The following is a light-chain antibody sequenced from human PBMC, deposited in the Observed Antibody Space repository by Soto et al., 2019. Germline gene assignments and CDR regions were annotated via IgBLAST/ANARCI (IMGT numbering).Light chain of an antibody. CDR1: QSVSSSY. J-gene: IGKJ3*01. CDR3: LHYGGSPPFT. CDR2: GAS. V-gene: IGKV3-20*01. Sequence: EMALTQSPGTLSLSPGERATLSCRATQSVSSSYLAWYQQKPGRAPRLLIHGASSRATGIPDRFSGGGSGTDFTLTISRLESDDFAVYYCLHYGGSPPFTFGPGTKVDIK.